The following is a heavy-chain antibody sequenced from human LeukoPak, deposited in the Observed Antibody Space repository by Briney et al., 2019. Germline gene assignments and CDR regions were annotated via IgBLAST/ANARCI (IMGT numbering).Heavy chain of an antibody. D-gene: IGHD1/OR15-1a*01. CDR3: ARDDPGGEQNYFDY. CDR1: GFTFSTYS. J-gene: IGHJ4*02. V-gene: IGHV3-48*01. CDR2: ISSSSNTM. Sequence: GGSLRLSCAASGFTFSTYSMNWVRQAPGKGLEWISYISSSSNTMYYADSVKGRFTISRDNAKNSLYLQMNSLRAEDTAVYYCARDDPGGEQNYFDYWGQGTLVTVSS.